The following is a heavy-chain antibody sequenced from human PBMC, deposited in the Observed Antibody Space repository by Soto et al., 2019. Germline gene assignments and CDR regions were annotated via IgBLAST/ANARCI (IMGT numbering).Heavy chain of an antibody. CDR2: ISGSGGST. V-gene: IGHV3-23*01. CDR3: AKAPGGYPSYYYYMDV. D-gene: IGHD3-22*01. J-gene: IGHJ6*03. Sequence: GSLRLSCAASGFTFSSYAMSWVRQAPGKGLEWVSGISGSGGSTYYADSVKGRFTISRDNSKNTLYLQMNSLRAEDTAVYYCAKAPGGYPSYYYYMDVWGKGTTVTVSS. CDR1: GFTFSSYA.